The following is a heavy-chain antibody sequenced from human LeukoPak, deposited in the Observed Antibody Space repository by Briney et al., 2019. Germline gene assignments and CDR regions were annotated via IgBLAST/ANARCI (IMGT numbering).Heavy chain of an antibody. CDR2: ISRTNDDI. D-gene: IGHD2-15*01. CDR3: AKDLPAAVD. Sequence: SGGSLRLSCATSGFSFSSYSMSWVRQAPGKGLEWVSFISRTNDDIYHADSVKGRFTISRDNANNSLYLQMNSLRAEDTGVYYCAKDLPAAVDWGQGTLVTVSS. V-gene: IGHV3-21*01. J-gene: IGHJ4*02. CDR1: GFSFSSYS.